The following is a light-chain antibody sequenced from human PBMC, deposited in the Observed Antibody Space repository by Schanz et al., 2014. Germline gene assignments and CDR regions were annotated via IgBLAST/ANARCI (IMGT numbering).Light chain of an antibody. J-gene: IGLJ2*01. CDR1: SSDVGGHNY. Sequence: QSALTQPPSASGSPGQSVTISCTGTSSDVGGHNYVSWYQQHPGKSPKLMISEVNKRPSGVPDRFSGSKSGNTASLTVSGLQAEDEADYYCSSYAGSNSFVVFGGGTKLTVL. V-gene: IGLV2-8*01. CDR3: SSYAGSNSFVV. CDR2: EVN.